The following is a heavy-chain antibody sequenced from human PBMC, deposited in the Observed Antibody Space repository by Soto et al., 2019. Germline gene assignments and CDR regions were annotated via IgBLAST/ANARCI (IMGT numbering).Heavy chain of an antibody. D-gene: IGHD2-15*01. Sequence: QVPLQESGPGLVKPSETLSLTCTVSGGSISGYYWSWIRQPPGKGREWSGYIYYSGSTNYNPSLMSRVTISGDTSKNHLSLKLSSVTAADTAVYYCARDDLGYCSGGSCTTIWGQGTMVTVSS. CDR2: IYYSGST. V-gene: IGHV4-59*01. CDR3: ARDDLGYCSGGSCTTI. J-gene: IGHJ3*02. CDR1: GGSISGYY.